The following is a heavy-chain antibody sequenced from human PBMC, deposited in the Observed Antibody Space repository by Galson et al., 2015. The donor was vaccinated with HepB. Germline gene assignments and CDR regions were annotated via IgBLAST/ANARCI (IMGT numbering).Heavy chain of an antibody. D-gene: IGHD4/OR15-4a*01. CDR3: ARDREGASYAFDI. CDR1: GHNDHY. CDR2: INPYSGNT. Sequence: SVKVSCKVPGHNDHYMHWVRQAPGQGLEWMGWINPYSGNTHYAQNFQGRVTMTEATSNSTVYMELNGLRSDDTAVYYCARDREGASYAFDIWGQGTLVTVSS. J-gene: IGHJ3*02. V-gene: IGHV1-2*02.